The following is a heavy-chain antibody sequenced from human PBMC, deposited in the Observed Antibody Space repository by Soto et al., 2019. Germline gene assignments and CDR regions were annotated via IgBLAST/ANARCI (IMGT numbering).Heavy chain of an antibody. V-gene: IGHV4-31*03. CDR1: GDSISSGGYH. D-gene: IGHD3-3*01. CDR2: IYYSGST. CDR3: ARGNSAERYYDFWRY. J-gene: IGHJ4*02. Sequence: QVQLQESGPGLVKPSQTLSLTCSVSGDSISSGGYHWNWIRQHPGKGLEWIGYIYYSGSTYYNPSLKSRVTISVDTSKNQFSLKLTSVTAADTAVYYCARGNSAERYYDFWRYWGQGTLVTVSS.